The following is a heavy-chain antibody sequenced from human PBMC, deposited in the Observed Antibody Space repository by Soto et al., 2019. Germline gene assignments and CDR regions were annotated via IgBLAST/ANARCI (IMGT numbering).Heavy chain of an antibody. V-gene: IGHV3-30-3*01. D-gene: IGHD2-21*01. CDR1: GFAVSSYS. J-gene: IGHJ4*02. CDR3: TRGRSVIANKDFEH. Sequence: QVQLVESGGGVVQPGTSLRLSCAASGFAVSSYSVHWVRQAPGKGLEWVAAMSLDGNSRYFADSVKGRFTISRDTSKNTWSLQMNSLGPEDSAVYHCTRGRSVIANKDFEHWGQGTQVTVSS. CDR2: MSLDGNSR.